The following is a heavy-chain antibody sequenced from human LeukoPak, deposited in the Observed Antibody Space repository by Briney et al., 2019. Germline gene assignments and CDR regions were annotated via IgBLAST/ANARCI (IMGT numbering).Heavy chain of an antibody. Sequence: PGGSLRLSCAASGFTLSNYNMNWVRQAPGEGLEWVSYISSSSSTIYYADSVEGRFTISRDNAKNSLYLQMNSLRDEDTAVYYCARDLAVAGSFDYWGQGTLVTVSS. CDR1: GFTLSNYN. D-gene: IGHD6-19*01. V-gene: IGHV3-48*02. CDR2: ISSSSSTI. J-gene: IGHJ4*02. CDR3: ARDLAVAGSFDY.